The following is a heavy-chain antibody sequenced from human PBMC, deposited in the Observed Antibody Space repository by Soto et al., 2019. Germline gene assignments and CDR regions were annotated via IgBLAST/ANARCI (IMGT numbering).Heavy chain of an antibody. J-gene: IGHJ3*02. Sequence: QVQLQESGPGLVKPSETLSLTCTVSGGSISGYYWSWIRQPPGKGLEWIGYISYSGSTHYNPSLKSRVTISVDTSKNQFSLKHSSVTAADTAVYYCARDSRPYYGWDAFDIWGQGTMVTVSS. CDR3: ARDSRPYYGWDAFDI. CDR2: ISYSGST. D-gene: IGHD3-10*01. CDR1: GGSISGYY. V-gene: IGHV4-59*01.